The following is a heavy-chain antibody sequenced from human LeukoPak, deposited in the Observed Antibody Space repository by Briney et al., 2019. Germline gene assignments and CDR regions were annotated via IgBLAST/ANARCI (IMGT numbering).Heavy chain of an antibody. D-gene: IGHD4-23*01. Sequence: SVKVSCKASGGTFSSYAISWVRQAPGQGLEWMGRIIPIFGTANYAQKFQGRVTITTDESTSTAYMELSSLRSEDTAVYYCARTDYGGNQGDFDYWGQGTLVTVSS. CDR2: IIPIFGTA. J-gene: IGHJ4*02. CDR1: GGTFSSYA. V-gene: IGHV1-69*05. CDR3: ARTDYGGNQGDFDY.